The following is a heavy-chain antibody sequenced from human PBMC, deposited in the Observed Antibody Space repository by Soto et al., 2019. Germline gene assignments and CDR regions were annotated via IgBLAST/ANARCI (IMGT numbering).Heavy chain of an antibody. CDR2: ISSSSSYI. Sequence: EVQLVESGGGLVKPGGSLRLSCAASGFTFRSHSMNWLRQAPGKGLEWVSSISSSSSYIYYADSVKGRFTISRDNAKNSLYLQMNSRRAEDTAVYYCARDDILTGYPFDYWGPGTLVTVSS. V-gene: IGHV3-21*01. D-gene: IGHD3-9*01. J-gene: IGHJ4*02. CDR1: GFTFRSHS. CDR3: ARDDILTGYPFDY.